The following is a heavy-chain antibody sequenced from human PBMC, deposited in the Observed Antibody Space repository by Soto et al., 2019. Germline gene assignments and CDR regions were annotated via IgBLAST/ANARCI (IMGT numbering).Heavy chain of an antibody. J-gene: IGHJ6*04. Sequence: SETLSLTCSVYGGSFSDYYWSWIRQPPGKGLEWIGEINHSGSTNYNPSLKSRVTISVHTSKNQFSLKLSSVTAADTAVYYCARARKGSGSDYYYHYGMDVWGKGTTVTVSS. D-gene: IGHD3-3*01. CDR1: GGSFSDYY. CDR3: ARARKGSGSDYYYHYGMDV. V-gene: IGHV4-34*01. CDR2: INHSGST.